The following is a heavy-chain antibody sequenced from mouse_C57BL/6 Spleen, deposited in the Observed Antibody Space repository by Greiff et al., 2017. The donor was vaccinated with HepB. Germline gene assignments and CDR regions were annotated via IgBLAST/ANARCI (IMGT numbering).Heavy chain of an antibody. CDR1: GYTFTSYW. J-gene: IGHJ2*01. CDR3: ARGNYYYGSSSYYFDY. Sequence: QVQLQQPGAELVKPGASVKMSCKASGYTFTSYWITWVKQRPGQGLEWIGDIYPGSGSTNYNEKFKSKATLTVDTSSSTAYMQLSSLTSEDSAVYYCARGNYYYGSSSYYFDYWGQGTTLTVSS. D-gene: IGHD1-1*01. CDR2: IYPGSGST. V-gene: IGHV1-55*01.